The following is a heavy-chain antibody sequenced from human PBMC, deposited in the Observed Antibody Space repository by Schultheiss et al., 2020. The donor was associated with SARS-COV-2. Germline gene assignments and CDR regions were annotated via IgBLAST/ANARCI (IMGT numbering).Heavy chain of an antibody. CDR2: ISYDGSNK. Sequence: GGSLRLSCAASGFTFSSYGMHWVRQAPGKGLEWVAVISYDGSNKYYADSVKGRFTISRDNSKNTLYLQMNSLRAEDTAVYYCARGSLTDYGDYEGAFDIWGQGTMVTVSS. D-gene: IGHD4-17*01. CDR3: ARGSLTDYGDYEGAFDI. CDR1: GFTFSSYG. V-gene: IGHV3-30*03. J-gene: IGHJ3*02.